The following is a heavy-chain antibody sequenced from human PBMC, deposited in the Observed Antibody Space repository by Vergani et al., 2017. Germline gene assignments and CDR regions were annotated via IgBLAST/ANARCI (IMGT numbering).Heavy chain of an antibody. CDR1: GGSISSRGYY. CDR3: ASVGRSSVSGEWYFDL. V-gene: IGHV4-31*01. CDR2: IYYSGST. Sequence: QVQLQESGPGLVKPSQTLSLTCTVSGGSISSRGYYWSWIRQHPGKGLEWIGYIYYSGSTYYNPSLKSLVTISVDTSKNQFSLKLSSVTAADTAVYYCASVGRSSVSGEWYFDLWGRGTLVTVSS. D-gene: IGHD1-26*01. J-gene: IGHJ2*01.